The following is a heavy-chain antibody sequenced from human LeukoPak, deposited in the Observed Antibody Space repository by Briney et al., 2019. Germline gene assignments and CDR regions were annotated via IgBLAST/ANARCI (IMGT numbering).Heavy chain of an antibody. CDR2: ISISGTTI. CDR3: GRCAGTPQYYYYYYYMDV. CDR1: GFTFSDYY. D-gene: IGHD1/OR15-1a*01. Sequence: GGSLRLSCAASGFTFSDYYMSWIRQALGRGLEWLSYISISGTTIYYADSVKGRFTISRDNAKNSLYLQMNSLRGEDTAVYYCGRCAGTPQYYYYYYYMDVWGKGTTVTVSS. V-gene: IGHV3-11*04. J-gene: IGHJ6*03.